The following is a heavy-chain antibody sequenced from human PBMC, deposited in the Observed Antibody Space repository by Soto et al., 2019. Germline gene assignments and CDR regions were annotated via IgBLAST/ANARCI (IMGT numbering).Heavy chain of an antibody. CDR2: IYTSGST. Sequence: SETLSLTCTVSGGSISSYYWSWIRQPAGKGLEWIGRIYTSGSTNYNPSLKSRVTMSVDTSKNQFSLKLSSVTAADTAVYYCARDLYYDFWSSYSNWFDPWGQGTLVTVSS. J-gene: IGHJ5*02. CDR1: GGSISSYY. CDR3: ARDLYYDFWSSYSNWFDP. D-gene: IGHD3-3*01. V-gene: IGHV4-4*07.